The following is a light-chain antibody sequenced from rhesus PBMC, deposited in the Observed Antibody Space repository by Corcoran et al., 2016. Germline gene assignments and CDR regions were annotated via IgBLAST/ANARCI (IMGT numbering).Light chain of an antibody. J-gene: IGLJ6*01. CDR3: SAWDSRLDGPV. CDR2: KNY. CDR1: TSDIGNNY. Sequence: QSVLTQPPSASGAPGQTVTISCIGITSDIGNNYIYWYQLLSGKAPRLLIYKNYLRPAWNPARFSASRSGTSAPLAISGLQSEDEAEYYCSAWDSRLDGPVFGGGTKLTVL. V-gene: IGLV1-72*02.